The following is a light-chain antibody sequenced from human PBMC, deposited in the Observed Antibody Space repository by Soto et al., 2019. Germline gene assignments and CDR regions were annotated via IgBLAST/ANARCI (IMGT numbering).Light chain of an antibody. CDR3: QQRSNWPAIT. CDR2: DAS. V-gene: IGKV3-11*01. Sequence: EIVLTQSPATLSLSPGERATLSCRASQSVSSYLAWYQQKPGQAPRLLIYDASNRATGIPARFSGSGSGTAFTLTISSLEPEDFAVSYCQQRSNWPAITFGQGTRLEIK. CDR1: QSVSSY. J-gene: IGKJ5*01.